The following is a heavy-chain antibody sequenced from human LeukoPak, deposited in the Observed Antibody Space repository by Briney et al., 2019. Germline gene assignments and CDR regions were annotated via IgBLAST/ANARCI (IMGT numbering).Heavy chain of an antibody. CDR2: IYPSDSDT. CDR1: GYSFTSYW. J-gene: IGHJ6*02. D-gene: IGHD6-13*01. CDR3: ARHIAAAVGRDDYYYYGMDV. Sequence: GESLKISCKGSGYSFTSYWIGWVRQMPGKGLEWMGIIYPSDSDTRYSPSFQGQVTISADKSISTAYLQWSSLKASDTAMYYCARHIAAAVGRDDYYYYGMDVWGQGTTVTVSS. V-gene: IGHV5-51*01.